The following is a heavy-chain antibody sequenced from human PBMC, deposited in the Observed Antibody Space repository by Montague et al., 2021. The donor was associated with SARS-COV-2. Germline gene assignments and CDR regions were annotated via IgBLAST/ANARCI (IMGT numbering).Heavy chain of an antibody. CDR2: IFSGGSS. Sequence: SLRLSCAASGFSVSNNYMIWARRAPGKGLEWVSAIFSGGSSYYADSVMGRFSISRDTSENMLYLQMNSLRAEDTAVYYCARDSGNDNTGYYGLDYWGQGTLVTVSS. J-gene: IGHJ4*02. CDR1: GFSVSNNY. V-gene: IGHV3-53*01. CDR3: ARDSGNDNTGYYGLDY. D-gene: IGHD3-22*01.